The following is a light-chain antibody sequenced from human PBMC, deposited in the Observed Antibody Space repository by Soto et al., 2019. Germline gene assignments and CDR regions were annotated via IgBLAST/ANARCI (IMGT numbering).Light chain of an antibody. CDR2: DAS. V-gene: IGKV1-27*01. CDR3: QKYDSSQFT. Sequence: DIPMTQSPSSLSASVGDRVTTTCRASQGISNYLAWYQQKPGRVPKLLIYDASTLQSGVPSRFSGRGSGTDFTLTISSLQPEDVATYYCQKYDSSQFTFGPGTKVEIK. J-gene: IGKJ3*01. CDR1: QGISNY.